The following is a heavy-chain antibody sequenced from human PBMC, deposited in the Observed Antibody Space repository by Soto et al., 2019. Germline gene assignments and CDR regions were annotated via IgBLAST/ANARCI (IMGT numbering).Heavy chain of an antibody. CDR2: ISAYNGNT. CDR1: GYTFTSYC. J-gene: IGHJ4*02. V-gene: IGHV1-18*04. CDR3: ARRYDSSGYYYFDY. D-gene: IGHD3-22*01. Sequence: ASVKVSCKASGYTFTSYCISWVRQAPGQGLEWMGWISAYNGNTNYAQKLQGRVTMTTDTSTSTAYMELRSLRSDDTAVYYCARRYDSSGYYYFDYWGQGTLVTVS.